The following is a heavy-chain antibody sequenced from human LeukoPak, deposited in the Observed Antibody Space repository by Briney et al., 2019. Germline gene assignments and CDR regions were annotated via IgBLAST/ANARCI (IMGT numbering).Heavy chain of an antibody. CDR3: ASWPGGWYGEDS. V-gene: IGHV3-53*01. CDR1: GFTVSSNF. CDR2: IYGGGST. D-gene: IGHD6-19*01. Sequence: GGSLRLSCAASGFTVSSNFMSWVRQAPGKGLEWVSVIYGGGSTYYADSVKGRFTISRDASKNTLYLQMNSLRAEDTAVYYCASWPGGWYGEDSWGQGTLVTVSS. J-gene: IGHJ4*02.